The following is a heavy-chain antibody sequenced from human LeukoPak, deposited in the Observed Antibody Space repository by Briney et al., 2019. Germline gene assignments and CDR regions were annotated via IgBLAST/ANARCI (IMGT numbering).Heavy chain of an antibody. V-gene: IGHV4-30-4*01. CDR1: GGSISSGDYY. D-gene: IGHD2-8*01. CDR2: IYYSGTT. CDR3: SRENGAFSPFGY. J-gene: IGHJ4*02. Sequence: SQTLSLTCTVSGGSISSGDYYWSWIRQPPRKGLERIGYIYYSGTTYYNPSLKSRVTISVDTSKNQFSLKLSSVSAADTAVYYCSRENGAFSPFGYWGQGTLVTVLS.